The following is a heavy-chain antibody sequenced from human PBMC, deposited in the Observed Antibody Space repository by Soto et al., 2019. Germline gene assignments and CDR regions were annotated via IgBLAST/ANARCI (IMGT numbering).Heavy chain of an antibody. D-gene: IGHD2-21*02. CDR3: ARHFTQVTYYFYMDV. Sequence: SESLSLTCTVSGGYMNNYYWTWVRQQPGKGLEWIGSIFYSGSTYYNPSLKSRVTISVDTSKNQFSLNLSSVTAADTALYYCARHFTQVTYYFYMDVWGEGTTVTVSS. CDR2: IFYSGST. J-gene: IGHJ6*03. V-gene: IGHV4-59*05. CDR1: GGYMNNYY.